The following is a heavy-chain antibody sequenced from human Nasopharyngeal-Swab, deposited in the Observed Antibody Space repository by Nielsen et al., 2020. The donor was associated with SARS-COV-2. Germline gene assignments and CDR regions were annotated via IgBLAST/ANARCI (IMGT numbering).Heavy chain of an antibody. CDR1: GYTFIGYY. CDR2: LNPNSGGT. Sequence: ASVKVSCKTSGYTFIGYYTHWVRQVPGQGLEWMGRLNPNSGGTNYAQELQGRVTMTGDTSISTAYMELSRVRSDDTAMYYCTRDRGSGYFDSWGQGTLVIVSS. CDR3: TRDRGSGYFDS. D-gene: IGHD3-3*01. V-gene: IGHV1-2*06. J-gene: IGHJ4*02.